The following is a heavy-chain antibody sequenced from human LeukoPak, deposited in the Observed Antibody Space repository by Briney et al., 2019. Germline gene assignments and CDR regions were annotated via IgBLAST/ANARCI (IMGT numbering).Heavy chain of an antibody. Sequence: GGSLRHSCAASGFTFSSYAMHWVRQAPGKGLEWVAVISYDGSNKYYADSVKGRFTISRDNSKNTLYLQMNSLRAEDTAVYYCARDRSPIAAAALDYWGQGTLVTVSS. V-gene: IGHV3-30-3*01. CDR3: ARDRSPIAAAALDY. CDR2: ISYDGSNK. D-gene: IGHD6-13*01. CDR1: GFTFSSYA. J-gene: IGHJ4*02.